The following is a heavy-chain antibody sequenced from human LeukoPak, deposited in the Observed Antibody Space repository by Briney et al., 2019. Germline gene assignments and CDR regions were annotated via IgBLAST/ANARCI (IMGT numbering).Heavy chain of an antibody. V-gene: IGHV4-39*07. J-gene: IGHJ6*02. Sequence: SETLSLTCTVSGGSTSSSSYYWGWIRQPPGKGLEWIGSIYYSGSTYYNPSLKSRVTISVDTSKNQFSLKLSSVTAADTAVYYCARAPRRIGEGYYYYGMDVWGQGTTVTVSS. CDR3: ARAPRRIGEGYYYYGMDV. CDR1: GGSTSSSSYY. CDR2: IYYSGST. D-gene: IGHD3-10*01.